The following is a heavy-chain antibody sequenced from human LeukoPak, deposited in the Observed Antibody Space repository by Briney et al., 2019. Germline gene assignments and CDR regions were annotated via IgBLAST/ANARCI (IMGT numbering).Heavy chain of an antibody. CDR1: GFTVSSNY. J-gene: IGHJ6*02. CDR3: ARDHGSYYGMDV. CDR2: IYSGGST. V-gene: IGHV3-53*01. D-gene: IGHD3-10*01. Sequence: GGSLRLSCAASGFTVSSNYMSWVRQAPGKGLEWVSVIYSGGSTYYADSVKGRFTISRDNSKNTLYLQMNSLRAEDTAVYYCARDHGSYYGMDVWGQGTTVTVSS.